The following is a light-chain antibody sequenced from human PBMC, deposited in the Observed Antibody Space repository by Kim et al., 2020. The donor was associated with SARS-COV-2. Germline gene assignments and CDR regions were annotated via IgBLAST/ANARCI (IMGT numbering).Light chain of an antibody. CDR2: QDN. CDR3: QAWASGTQTYV. J-gene: IGLJ1*01. Sequence: SYELTQPPSVSVSPGQTASITCSGYKLGDKYVSWYQQKPGQPPVVVIYQDNQRPSGIPERFSGSNSGNTATLTISGTQAMDEADYYCQAWASGTQTYVFG. CDR1: KLGDKY. V-gene: IGLV3-1*01.